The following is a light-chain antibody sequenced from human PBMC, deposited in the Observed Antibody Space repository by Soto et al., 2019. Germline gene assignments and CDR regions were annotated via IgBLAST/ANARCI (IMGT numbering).Light chain of an antibody. CDR2: WAS. CDR3: QQCYSAPLS. V-gene: IGKV4-1*01. CDR1: QSVLSTSNNKNF. J-gene: IGKJ4*01. Sequence: DIVMTQSPDSLAVSLGERATINCKSSQSVLSTSNNKNFLVWYQQKPGQPPKLLISWASTRESGVPDRFSGRGSGTDFTLAISSLQAEDVAVYYCQQCYSAPLSFGGGTKVEIK.